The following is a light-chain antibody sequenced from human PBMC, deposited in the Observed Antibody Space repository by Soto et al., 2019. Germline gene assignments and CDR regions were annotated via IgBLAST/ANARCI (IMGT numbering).Light chain of an antibody. Sequence: EIVLTQSPVTLSLSPGERATLSCRASQSVGTYLGWYQQKPGQAPRLLIYDASRRATGIPARFSGSGSGTDFTLTISSLEPEDFAVYYCQQRRYWPPDFGPGTKVNIK. J-gene: IGKJ3*01. CDR1: QSVGTY. CDR2: DAS. CDR3: QQRRYWPPD. V-gene: IGKV3-11*01.